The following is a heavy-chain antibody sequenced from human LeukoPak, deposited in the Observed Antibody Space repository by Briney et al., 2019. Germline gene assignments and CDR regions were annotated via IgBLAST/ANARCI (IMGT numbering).Heavy chain of an antibody. CDR3: ARLGLFNY. J-gene: IGHJ4*02. Sequence: SETLSLTCTVSGGSISSYYWSWIRQPPGKGLEWIGEIYHSGSTNYNPSLKSRVTISVDKSKNQFSLKLSSVTAADTAVYYCARLGLFNYWGQGTLVTVSS. CDR1: GGSISSYY. D-gene: IGHD2-21*01. CDR2: IYHSGST. V-gene: IGHV4-59*12.